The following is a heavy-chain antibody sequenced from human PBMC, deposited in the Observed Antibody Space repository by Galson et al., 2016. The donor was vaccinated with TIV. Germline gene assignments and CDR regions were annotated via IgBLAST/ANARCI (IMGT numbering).Heavy chain of an antibody. V-gene: IGHV3-9*01. CDR1: GFTFEHYG. CDR3: AKGRGYGYAYPQDYYYGMDV. Sequence: SLRLSCAASGFTFEHYGMHWVRHAPGKGLEWVSGISSNSVYLGYADSVKGRFTISRDNAKKSLDLQMSSLRTEDTALYDCAKGRGYGYAYPQDYYYGMDVWGQGTTVTVSS. CDR2: ISSNSVYL. D-gene: IGHD5-18*01. J-gene: IGHJ6*02.